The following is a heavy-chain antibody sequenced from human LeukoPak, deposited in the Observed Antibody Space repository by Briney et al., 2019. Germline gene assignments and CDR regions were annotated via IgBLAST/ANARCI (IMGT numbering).Heavy chain of an antibody. V-gene: IGHV3-7*01. D-gene: IGHD1-26*01. CDR3: ASGSGSFDY. Sequence: PGGSLRLSCAASVFTFSSYWMSWVRHTPGKGLEWVANIKQDGSEKYYVDSVKGRFTISRDNAKNSLYLQMNTLRAEDTAVYYCASGSGSFDYWGQGTLVTVSS. J-gene: IGHJ4*02. CDR1: VFTFSSYW. CDR2: IKQDGSEK.